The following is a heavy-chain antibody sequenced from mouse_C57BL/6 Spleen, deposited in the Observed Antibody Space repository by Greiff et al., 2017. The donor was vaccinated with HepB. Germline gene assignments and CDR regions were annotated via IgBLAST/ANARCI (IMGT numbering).Heavy chain of an antibody. CDR1: GFTFSSYT. Sequence: EVHLVESGGGLVKPGGSLKLSCAASGFTFSSYTMSWVRQTPEKRLEWVATISGGGGNTYYPDSVKGRFTISRDNAKNTLYLQMSRLRSEDTALYYCARHGYDGYYFDYWGQGTTLTVSS. D-gene: IGHD2-2*01. CDR2: ISGGGGNT. V-gene: IGHV5-9*01. CDR3: ARHGYDGYYFDY. J-gene: IGHJ2*01.